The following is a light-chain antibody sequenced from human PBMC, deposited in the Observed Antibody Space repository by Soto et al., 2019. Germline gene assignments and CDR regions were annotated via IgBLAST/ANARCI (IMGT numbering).Light chain of an antibody. Sequence: EIVLTQSPGTLSLSPGERATLSCRASQSVSSSYLAWYQQKPGQAPRLLIYGASSRATGIPDRFSGSGSGTDFTLTISRLEPEDFAVYYCQHYGSSPLTFGQGTKVPIK. CDR2: GAS. J-gene: IGKJ1*01. CDR3: QHYGSSPLT. V-gene: IGKV3-20*01. CDR1: QSVSSSY.